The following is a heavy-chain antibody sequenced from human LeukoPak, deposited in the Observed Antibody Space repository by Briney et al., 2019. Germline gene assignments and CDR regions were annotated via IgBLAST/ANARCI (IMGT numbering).Heavy chain of an antibody. V-gene: IGHV4-4*02. D-gene: IGHD6-13*01. J-gene: IGHJ5*02. CDR2: IYHSGST. CDR1: GGSISSSNW. Sequence: SETLSLTCAVSGGSISSSNWWSWVRQPPGKGLEWIGEIYHSGSTNYNPSPKGRVTISVDKSKNQFSLKLSSVTAADTAVYYCARDRESHIAAAGPWFDPWGQGTLVTVSS. CDR3: ARDRESHIAAAGPWFDP.